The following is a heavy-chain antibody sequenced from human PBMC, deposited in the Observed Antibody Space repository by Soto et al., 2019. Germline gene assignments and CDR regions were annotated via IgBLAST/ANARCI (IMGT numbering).Heavy chain of an antibody. CDR2: ITSSGSTV. J-gene: IGHJ4*02. CDR1: GCTLSGYE. Sequence: PEVTRRRSGSACGCTLSGYEMNWVRQAPGKGLEWVSYITSSGSTVYYADSVKGRFTISRDNAKNSLFLQMNSLRADDTAVYFCARGNSPVNVFWGQGALVAVSS. CDR3: ARGNSPVNVF. V-gene: IGHV3-48*03. D-gene: IGHD2-21*01.